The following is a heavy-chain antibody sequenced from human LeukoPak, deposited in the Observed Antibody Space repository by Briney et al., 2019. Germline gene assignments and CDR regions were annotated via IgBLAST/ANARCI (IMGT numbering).Heavy chain of an antibody. Sequence: SETLSLTCTVSGGSISSYYWSWIRQPPGKGLEWTGYIYYSGSTNYNPSLKSRVTISVDTSKNQFSLKLSSVTAADTAVYYCARTYCYDSSGYTWIDPWGQGTLVTVSS. J-gene: IGHJ5*02. CDR2: IYYSGST. D-gene: IGHD3-22*01. CDR1: GGSISSYY. V-gene: IGHV4-59*01. CDR3: ARTYCYDSSGYTWIDP.